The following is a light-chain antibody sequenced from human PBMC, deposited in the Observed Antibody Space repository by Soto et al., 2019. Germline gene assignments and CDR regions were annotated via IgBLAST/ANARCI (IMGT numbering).Light chain of an antibody. V-gene: IGKV3-15*01. J-gene: IGKJ1*01. CDR2: GAS. Sequence: EILMTQSPATLSVSPGERATLSCRASQSVSSKLAWYQRKPGQAPRLLIYGASTRATDVPARFSGSGSGTEFTLTISSLQSEDFAVYYCQQFDKWPQTFGPGTKVDIK. CDR3: QQFDKWPQT. CDR1: QSVSSK.